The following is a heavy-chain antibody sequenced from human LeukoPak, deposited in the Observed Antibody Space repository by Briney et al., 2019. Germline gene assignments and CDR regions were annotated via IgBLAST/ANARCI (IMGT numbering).Heavy chain of an antibody. V-gene: IGHV1-2*02. J-gene: IGHJ4*02. Sequence: ASVKVSCKASGYTFTGYYMHWVRQAPGQGLEWMGWINPNSGGTNYAQKFQGRVTMTRDTSISTAYMELSRLRSDGTAVYYCARDPRRGATPFDYWGQGTLVTVSS. D-gene: IGHD1-26*01. CDR1: GYTFTGYY. CDR3: ARDPRRGATPFDY. CDR2: INPNSGGT.